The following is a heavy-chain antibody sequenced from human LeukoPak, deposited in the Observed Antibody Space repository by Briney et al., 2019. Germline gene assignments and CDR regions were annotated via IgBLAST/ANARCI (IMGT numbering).Heavy chain of an antibody. Sequence: GGSPRLSCAASRSTFDEYGMSWVRQTAGKGLEWVSGINWNGRSIGYADSVKGRFTVSRDNAKSSLYLQMNSLRAEDTALYYCARAYGKWNDVYFYAFDLWGQGTMVTVSS. D-gene: IGHD1-20*01. V-gene: IGHV3-20*04. J-gene: IGHJ3*01. CDR1: RSTFDEYG. CDR3: ARAYGKWNDVYFYAFDL. CDR2: INWNGRSI.